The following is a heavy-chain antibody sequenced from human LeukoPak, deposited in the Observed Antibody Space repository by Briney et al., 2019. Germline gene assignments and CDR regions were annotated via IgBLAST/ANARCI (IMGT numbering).Heavy chain of an antibody. CDR3: ARGPNCSSTSCYNGFFGAYYFDY. CDR1: GGSFSGYY. D-gene: IGHD2-2*02. J-gene: IGHJ4*02. Sequence: SETLSLTCAVYGGSFSGYYWSWIRQPPGKGLEWIGEINHSGSTNYNPSLKSRVTISVDTSKNQFSLKLSSVTAADTAVYYCARGPNCSSTSCYNGFFGAYYFDYWGQGTLVTVSS. V-gene: IGHV4-34*01. CDR2: INHSGST.